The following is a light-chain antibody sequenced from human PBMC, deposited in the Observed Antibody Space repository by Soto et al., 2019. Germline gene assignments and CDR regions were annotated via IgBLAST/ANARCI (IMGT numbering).Light chain of an antibody. CDR1: QSVSSY. CDR2: DAS. CDR3: QRRSNT. Sequence: EIVLTQSPATLSLSPGERATLSCRASQSVSSYLAWYQQKPGQAPRLLIYDASNRATGIPARFSGSGSGTDFTITISRLEPEYFSVYYCQRRSNTFGQGTKLEIK. V-gene: IGKV3-11*01. J-gene: IGKJ2*01.